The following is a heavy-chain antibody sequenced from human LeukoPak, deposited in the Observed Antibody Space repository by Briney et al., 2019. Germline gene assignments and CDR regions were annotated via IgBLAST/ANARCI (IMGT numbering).Heavy chain of an antibody. V-gene: IGHV1-2*06. CDR3: ARGYYDFWSGYSP. J-gene: IGHJ5*02. Sequence: GASVKVSCTASGYTFTGYYMHWVRQAPEQGLEWMGRINPNSGGTNYAQKFQSRVTMTRDTSISTAYMELSRLRSDDTAVYYCARGYYDFWSGYSPWGQGTLVTVSS. D-gene: IGHD3-3*01. CDR2: INPNSGGT. CDR1: GYTFTGYY.